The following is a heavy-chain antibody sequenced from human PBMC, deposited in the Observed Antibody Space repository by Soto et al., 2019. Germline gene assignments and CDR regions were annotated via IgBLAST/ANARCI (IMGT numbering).Heavy chain of an antibody. CDR1: GYTFTSYG. CDR3: ARDGSQLGRDY. CDR2: ISPYNGNT. V-gene: IGHV1-18*01. J-gene: IGHJ4*02. D-gene: IGHD7-27*01. Sequence: QVQLVQSGAEVKKPGASVKVSCKASGYTFTSYGISWVRQAPGQGLEWMGWISPYNGNTNNAQKLQGRVTMTTDTATSTGYMELRSRRSDDTAVYYCARDGSQLGRDYWGQGTLVTVSS.